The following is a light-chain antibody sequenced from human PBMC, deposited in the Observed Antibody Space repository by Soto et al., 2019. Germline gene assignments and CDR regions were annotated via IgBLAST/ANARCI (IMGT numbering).Light chain of an antibody. V-gene: IGKV1-5*01. CDR2: SAS. CDR3: QDYGIPLYT. J-gene: IGKJ2*01. Sequence: IKMYNSPSTLSGSVGDRVTMTCRASQIISSWLAWYQQKPGKAPKLLIYSASSRPGGIPDRFSGSGSGTDFTLTIPRLEPEDFAVYYCQDYGIPLYTFAQGTMVDNK. CDR1: QIISSW.